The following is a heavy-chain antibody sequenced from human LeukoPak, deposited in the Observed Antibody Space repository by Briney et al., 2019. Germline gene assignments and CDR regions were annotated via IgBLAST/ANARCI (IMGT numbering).Heavy chain of an antibody. CDR3: AVATRSFLPDYC. J-gene: IGHJ4*02. D-gene: IGHD5-12*01. V-gene: IGHV3-7*01. CDR2: INQDGREK. CDR1: GFTFSNAW. Sequence: SGGSLRLSCAASGFTFSNAWMNWVRQAPGKGLEWVAIINQDGREKHYVDSVKGRFTISRDNAKDSLYLQMNSLRAEDTALYYCAVATRSFLPDYCWGQGTLVTVSS.